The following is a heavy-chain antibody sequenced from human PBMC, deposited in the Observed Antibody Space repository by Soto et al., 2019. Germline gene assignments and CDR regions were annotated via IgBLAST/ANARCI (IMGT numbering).Heavy chain of an antibody. V-gene: IGHV1-69*08. J-gene: IGHJ6*03. CDR1: GGTFSSYT. Sequence: QVQLVQSGAEVKKPGSSVKVSCKASGGTFSSYTISWVRQAPGQGLEWMGRIIPILGIANYAQKFQGRVTITADKSTSTAYMELSSLRSEDTAVYYCARDGRDRGPTQRYYYYMDVWGKGTTVTVSS. CDR2: IIPILGIA. CDR3: ARDGRDRGPTQRYYYYMDV. D-gene: IGHD6-25*01.